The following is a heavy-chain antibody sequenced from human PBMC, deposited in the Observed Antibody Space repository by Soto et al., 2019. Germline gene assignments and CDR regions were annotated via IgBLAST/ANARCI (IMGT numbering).Heavy chain of an antibody. CDR2: IGGGGGST. CDR1: GFTFSSYA. J-gene: IGHJ4*02. Sequence: GGSLRLSCAASGFTFSSYAMNWVRQAPGKGLEWVSAIGGGGGSTYYAGSVKGRFTISRDNSKNTLYLQMSSLRAEDTAVYYCAKDYHDSSGYPRFDYWGQGTLVTVSS. D-gene: IGHD3-22*01. CDR3: AKDYHDSSGYPRFDY. V-gene: IGHV3-23*01.